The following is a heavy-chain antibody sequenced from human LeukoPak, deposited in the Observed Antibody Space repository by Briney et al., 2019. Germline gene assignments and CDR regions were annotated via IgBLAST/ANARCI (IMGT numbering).Heavy chain of an antibody. CDR3: ARDPWFGGFDY. J-gene: IGHJ4*02. V-gene: IGHV1-2*02. D-gene: IGHD3-10*01. CDR2: INPNSGGT. Sequence: ASVKVSCKASGYTFTGYYMHWVRQAPGQGLEWMGWINPNSGGTNYAQKFQGRFTMTRDTSISTAYMELSRLRSADTAVYYCARDPWFGGFDYWGQGTLVTVSS. CDR1: GYTFTGYY.